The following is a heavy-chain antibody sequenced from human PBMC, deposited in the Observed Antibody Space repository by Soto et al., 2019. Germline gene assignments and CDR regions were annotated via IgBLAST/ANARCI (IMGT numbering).Heavy chain of an antibody. Sequence: ASVKVSCKASGYTFTSYDINWVRQATGQGLEWMGWMNPNSGNTGYAQKFQGRVTMTRNTSISTAYMELSSLRSEDTAVYYCARVAGIAATSRYYYYVMDVWGQGTTVTVSS. J-gene: IGHJ6*02. V-gene: IGHV1-8*01. CDR3: ARVAGIAATSRYYYYVMDV. CDR1: GYTFTSYD. D-gene: IGHD6-13*01. CDR2: MNPNSGNT.